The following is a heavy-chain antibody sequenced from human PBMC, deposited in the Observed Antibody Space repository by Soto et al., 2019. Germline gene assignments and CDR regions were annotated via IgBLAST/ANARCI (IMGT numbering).Heavy chain of an antibody. CDR1: GGTVSSYA. CDR3: AFVDYAYGLDV. CDR2: IIPIFGTA. V-gene: IGHV1-69*01. Sequence: QVQLAQSGAEVKKPGSSVKVSCKASGGTVSSYAISWVRQAPGQGLEWMGGIIPIFGTANYAQKFQGRVTIIADESTSTAYMELSSLRSDDTAVYYCAFVDYAYGLDVWGQGTTVTVSS. J-gene: IGHJ6*02. D-gene: IGHD3-16*02.